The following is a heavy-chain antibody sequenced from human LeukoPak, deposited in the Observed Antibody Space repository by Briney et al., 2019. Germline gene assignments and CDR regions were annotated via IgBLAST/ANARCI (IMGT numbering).Heavy chain of an antibody. V-gene: IGHV3-9*01. Sequence: GGSLKLSCAASGFTFDDYAMHWVRQAPGKGLEWVSGISWNSGSIGYADSVKGRFTISRDNAKNSLYLQMNSLRAEDTALYYCAKQDYGNYPGWGQGTLVTVSS. D-gene: IGHD4-11*01. CDR2: ISWNSGSI. J-gene: IGHJ4*02. CDR1: GFTFDDYA. CDR3: AKQDYGNYPG.